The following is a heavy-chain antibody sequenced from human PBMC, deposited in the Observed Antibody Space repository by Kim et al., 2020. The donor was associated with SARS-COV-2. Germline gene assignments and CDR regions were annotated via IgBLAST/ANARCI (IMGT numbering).Heavy chain of an antibody. Sequence: GGSLRLSCAASGFTFDDYTMHWVRQAPGKGLEWVSLISWDGGSTYYADSVKGRFTISRDNSKNSLYLQMNSLRTEDTALYYCAKDMGWGMDVWGQGTTVTVSS. J-gene: IGHJ6*02. CDR2: ISWDGGST. CDR3: AKDMGWGMDV. D-gene: IGHD6-19*01. CDR1: GFTFDDYT. V-gene: IGHV3-43*01.